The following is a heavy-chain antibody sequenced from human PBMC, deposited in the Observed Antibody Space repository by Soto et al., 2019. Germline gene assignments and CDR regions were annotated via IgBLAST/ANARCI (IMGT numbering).Heavy chain of an antibody. CDR1: GFTFDDYA. CDR3: AKPQHEYGDYEPFDY. V-gene: IGHV3-9*01. Sequence: DVQLVESGGGLVQPGRSLRLSCAASGFTFDDYAMHWVRQAPGKGLEWVSGISWNSGSIGYADSVMGRFTISREHAKHSLSMQMHSLRAEDTALYYCAKPQHEYGDYEPFDYWGQGTLVTASA. CDR2: ISWNSGSI. D-gene: IGHD4-17*01. J-gene: IGHJ4*02.